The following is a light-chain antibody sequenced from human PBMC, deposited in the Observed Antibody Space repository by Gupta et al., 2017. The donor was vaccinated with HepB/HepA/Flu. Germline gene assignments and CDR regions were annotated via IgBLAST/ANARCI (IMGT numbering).Light chain of an antibody. CDR1: SSDVGSYNL. Sequence: QSALTQPASVSGSPGQSITISCTGTSSDVGSYNLVSWYQQHPGKAPKLMIYEVSKRPSGVSNRFSGSKSGNTASLTISGLQAEDEADYYCCSYAGSSTVVFGGGTKLTGL. CDR2: EVS. J-gene: IGLJ2*01. V-gene: IGLV2-23*02. CDR3: CSYAGSSTVV.